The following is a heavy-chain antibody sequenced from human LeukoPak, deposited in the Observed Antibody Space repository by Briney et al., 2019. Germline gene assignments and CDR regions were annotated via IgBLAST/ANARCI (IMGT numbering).Heavy chain of an antibody. CDR3: ARGYSSPWDRYFDY. Sequence: PGGSLRLSCAASGFTFSSYGMHWVRQAPGKGLEWVAVISYDGSNKYYADSVKGRFTISRDNAKNLLNLQMNSLRAEDTAVYYCARGYSSPWDRYFDYWGQGTLVTVPS. D-gene: IGHD6-19*01. J-gene: IGHJ4*02. CDR2: ISYDGSNK. V-gene: IGHV3-30*03. CDR1: GFTFSSYG.